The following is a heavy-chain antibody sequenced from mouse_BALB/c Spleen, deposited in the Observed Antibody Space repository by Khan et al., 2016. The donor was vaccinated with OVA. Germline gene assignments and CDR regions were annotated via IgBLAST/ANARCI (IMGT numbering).Heavy chain of an antibody. J-gene: IGHJ3*01. CDR1: GYILTNYM. D-gene: IGHD1-1*01. Sequence: VQLQESGAELARPGASVKMSCKASGYILTNYMMHWVKQRPGQGLEWIGDINPSSGYNNYNQKFKDKATLTADKSSSTAYMQLSSLTSDDSAVYYCTRGGYGSFGYWGQGTLVTVSA. CDR3: TRGGYGSFGY. V-gene: IGHV1-4*01. CDR2: INPSSGYN.